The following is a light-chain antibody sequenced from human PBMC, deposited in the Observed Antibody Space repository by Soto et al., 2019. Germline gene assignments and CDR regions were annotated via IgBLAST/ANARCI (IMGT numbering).Light chain of an antibody. J-gene: IGKJ1*01. V-gene: IGKV3-20*01. CDR3: QQYGSPPWA. Sequence: IVLTQSPGTLSLSPGERATLSCRASQSVGSNFLAWYQQKRGQAPRILIYAASKRASGIPDRFSGSGSGSDFPLTISRLEPEDFAVYYCQQYGSPPWAFGQGTRVEI. CDR1: QSVGSNF. CDR2: AAS.